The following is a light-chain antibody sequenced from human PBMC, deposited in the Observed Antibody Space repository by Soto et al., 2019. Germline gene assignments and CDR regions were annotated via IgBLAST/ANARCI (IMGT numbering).Light chain of an antibody. V-gene: IGKV3-20*01. J-gene: IGKJ2*01. CDR2: DTS. Sequence: EIVLTQSPGTLSLSPGERATLSCRASQRVPSSLAWFQQKPGQAPRLLIFDTSSRASGVPDRVSGSGAGTDFTLTISRLEPEDFAVYYCHQYDRPPFSFGRGTKLKIK. CDR1: QRVPSS. CDR3: HQYDRPPFS.